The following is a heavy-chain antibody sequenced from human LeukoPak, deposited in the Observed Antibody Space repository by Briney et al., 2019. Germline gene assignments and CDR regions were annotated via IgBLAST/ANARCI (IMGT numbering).Heavy chain of an antibody. CDR1: GLTFSSYA. CDR2: ISGSGGST. CDR3: AKGIGDYGDTVDY. V-gene: IGHV3-23*01. D-gene: IGHD4-17*01. J-gene: IGHJ4*02. Sequence: GGSLRLSCAASGLTFSSYAMSWVRQAPGKGLEWVSAISGSGGSTYYADSVKGRFTISRDNSKNTLYLQMSSLRAEDTAVYYCAKGIGDYGDTVDYWGQGTLVTVSS.